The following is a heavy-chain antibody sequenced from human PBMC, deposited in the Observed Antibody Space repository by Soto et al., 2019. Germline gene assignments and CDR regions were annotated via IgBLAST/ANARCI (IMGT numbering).Heavy chain of an antibody. CDR1: GFTFSSYS. CDR2: ISSSNSYI. Sequence: GGSLRLSCAASGFTFSSYSMNWVRQAPGKGLEWVSSISSSNSYIYYADSVKGRFTISRDNAKNSLYLQMNSLRAEDTAVYYCARDPRGDYHFDYWGQGTLVTVSS. D-gene: IGHD4-17*01. J-gene: IGHJ4*02. CDR3: ARDPRGDYHFDY. V-gene: IGHV3-21*01.